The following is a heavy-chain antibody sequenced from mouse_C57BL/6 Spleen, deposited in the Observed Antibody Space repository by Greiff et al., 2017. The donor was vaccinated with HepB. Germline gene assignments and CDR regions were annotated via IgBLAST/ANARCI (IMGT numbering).Heavy chain of an antibody. J-gene: IGHJ4*01. CDR2: IRSKSNNYAT. V-gene: IGHV10-1*01. Sequence: GGGLVQPKGSLKLSCAASGFSFNTYAMNWVRQAPGKGLEWVARIRSKSNNYATYYADSVKDRFTISRDDSESMLYLQMNNLKTEDTAMYYCVRGETSCWGQGTSVTVSS. CDR1: GFSFNTYA. CDR3: VRGETSC.